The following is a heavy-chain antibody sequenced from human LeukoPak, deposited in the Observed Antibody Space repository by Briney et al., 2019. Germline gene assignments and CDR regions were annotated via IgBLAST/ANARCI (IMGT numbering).Heavy chain of an antibody. CDR3: ARRQYDYVWGSYRSHYFDY. CDR2: INHSGST. V-gene: IGHV4-34*01. J-gene: IGHJ4*02. Sequence: SETLSLTCAVYGGSFSGYYWSWIRQPPGKGLEWIGEINHSGSTNYNPSLKSRVTISVATSKNQFSLKLSSVTAADTAVYYCARRQYDYVWGSYRSHYFDYWGQGTLVTVSS. CDR1: GGSFSGYY. D-gene: IGHD3-16*02.